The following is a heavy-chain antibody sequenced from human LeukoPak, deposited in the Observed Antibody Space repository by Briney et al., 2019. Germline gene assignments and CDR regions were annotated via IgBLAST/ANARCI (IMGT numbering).Heavy chain of an antibody. CDR1: GYTFTGYY. J-gene: IGHJ4*02. D-gene: IGHD5-12*01. CDR3: ARGRGYSGYESFDY. Sequence: ASVKVSCKASGYTFTGYYMHWVRQAPGQGLEWMGWISTYNGDTNYAQKLQGRVTMTTDTSTSTAYMELRSLRSDDTAVYYCARGRGYSGYESFDYWGQGTLVTVSS. CDR2: ISTYNGDT. V-gene: IGHV1-18*04.